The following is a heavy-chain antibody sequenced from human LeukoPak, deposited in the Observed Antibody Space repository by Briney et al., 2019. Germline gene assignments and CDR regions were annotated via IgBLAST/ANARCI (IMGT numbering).Heavy chain of an antibody. V-gene: IGHV3-23*01. Sequence: GGSLRLSCAASGFTFSSYAMSWVRQAPGKGLEWVSAISGSGGSTYYADSVKGRFTISRDNSKNTLYLQMNSLRAEDTAVYYCARDARAGTGTTIEGWFDPWGQGTLVTVSS. CDR2: ISGSGGST. CDR3: ARDARAGTGTTIEGWFDP. CDR1: GFTFSSYA. J-gene: IGHJ5*02. D-gene: IGHD1-1*01.